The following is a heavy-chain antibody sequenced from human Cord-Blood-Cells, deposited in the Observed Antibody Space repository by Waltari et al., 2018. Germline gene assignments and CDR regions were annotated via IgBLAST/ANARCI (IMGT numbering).Heavy chain of an antibody. CDR2: IYYSGST. D-gene: IGHD2-2*01. J-gene: IGHJ6*03. Sequence: QVQLQESGPGLVKPSQTLSLTCTVSGGSISSGGYYWSWIRQHPGKGLEWIGYIYYSGSTYYNPSLKSRVTVSVDTSKNQFSLKLSSVTAADTAVYYCAREDIVVVPAAKDEASYYYYMDVWGKGTTVTVSS. CDR1: GGSISSGGYY. CDR3: AREDIVVVPAAKDEASYYYYMDV. V-gene: IGHV4-31*03.